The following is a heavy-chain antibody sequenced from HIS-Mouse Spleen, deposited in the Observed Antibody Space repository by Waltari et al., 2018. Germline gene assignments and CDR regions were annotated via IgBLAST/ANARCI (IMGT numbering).Heavy chain of an antibody. CDR1: GYTFTSYD. CDR3: ARGPYYYGSGSYYNFDY. V-gene: IGHV1-8*01. Sequence: QVQLVQSGAEVKKPGASVKVSCKASGYTFTSYDINWVRQATGQGLEWMGWMNPNSGNTGYAQKFQGRVTMTRNTSISTAYMELSSLRSEDTAVYYCARGPYYYGSGSYYNFDYWGQGTLVTVSS. D-gene: IGHD3-10*01. CDR2: MNPNSGNT. J-gene: IGHJ4*02.